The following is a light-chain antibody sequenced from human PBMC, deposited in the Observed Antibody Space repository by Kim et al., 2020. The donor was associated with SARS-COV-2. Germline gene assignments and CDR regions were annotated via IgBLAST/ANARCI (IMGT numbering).Light chain of an antibody. J-gene: IGKJ2*01. V-gene: IGKV1-33*01. CDR1: HNINNY. CDR2: AAS. CDR3: QQYGALPPT. Sequence: DIQMTQSPSSLSASVGDRVTITCQASHNINNYLGWYQEKPGKAPKVLIYAASNLEPGVPSRFSGGGFGTDFSLTISSLQPEDTATYYCQQYGALPPTFGQGTKLEI.